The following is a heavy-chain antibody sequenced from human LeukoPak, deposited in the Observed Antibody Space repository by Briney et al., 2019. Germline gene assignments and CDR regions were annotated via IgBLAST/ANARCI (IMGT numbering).Heavy chain of an antibody. D-gene: IGHD2-2*01. Sequence: GRSLRLPCAASGFTFSSYAMHWVRQAPGKGLEWVAVISYDGSNKYYADSVKGRFTISRDNSKNTLYLQMNSLRAEDTAVYYCARGFWDIVVVPAAARDWFDPWGQGTLVTVSS. CDR2: ISYDGSNK. V-gene: IGHV3-30-3*01. CDR3: ARGFWDIVVVPAAARDWFDP. CDR1: GFTFSSYA. J-gene: IGHJ5*02.